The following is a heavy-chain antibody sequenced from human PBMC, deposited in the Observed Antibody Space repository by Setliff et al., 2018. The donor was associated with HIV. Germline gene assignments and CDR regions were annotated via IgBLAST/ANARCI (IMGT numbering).Heavy chain of an antibody. CDR2: IDYSGST. CDR1: GGSISSVGYY. J-gene: IGHJ6*03. D-gene: IGHD3-9*01. CDR3: ASHQHNFTGYYYYYYYMAV. Sequence: PSETLSLTCTVSGGSISSVGYYWSWIRQHPGKGLEWIGYIDYSGSTYYNPSLKSRVTISVDTSKNQFSLKLSSVTAADTAVYYCASHQHNFTGYYYYYYYMAVWGRGTMVTVSS. V-gene: IGHV4-31*03.